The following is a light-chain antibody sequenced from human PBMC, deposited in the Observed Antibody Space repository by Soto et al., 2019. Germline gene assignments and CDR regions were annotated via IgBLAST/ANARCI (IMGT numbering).Light chain of an antibody. J-gene: IGKJ1*01. Sequence: IVMTQSPATLSVSPGERATLSCRASQSVSINLAWYQQKPGQAPRLLIYGASTRAAGIPARFSGSGSGTEFTLTISSLQSEDFAVYYCQHYNNWRPWTFGQGTKVEIK. CDR3: QHYNNWRPWT. CDR2: GAS. V-gene: IGKV3-15*01. CDR1: QSVSIN.